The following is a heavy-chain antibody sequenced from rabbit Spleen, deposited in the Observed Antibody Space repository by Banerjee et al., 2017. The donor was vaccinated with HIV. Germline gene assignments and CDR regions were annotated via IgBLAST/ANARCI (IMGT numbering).Heavy chain of an antibody. CDR3: ARFYAGYGDFGYAAM. CDR2: IDTGSSGFT. Sequence: QSLEESGGDLVKPGTSLTLTCIASGVSFSGDSYMCWVRQAPGKGLEWIACIDTGSSGFTYFASWAKGRFTISKTSSTTVTLQMTSLTAADTATYFCARFYAGYGDFGYAAMWGQGTLVTVS. V-gene: IGHV1S40*01. D-gene: IGHD7-1*01. CDR1: GVSFSGDSY. J-gene: IGHJ4*01.